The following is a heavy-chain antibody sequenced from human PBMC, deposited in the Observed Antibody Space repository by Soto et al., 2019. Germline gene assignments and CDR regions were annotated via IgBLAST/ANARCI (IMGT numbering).Heavy chain of an antibody. Sequence: GGSLRLSCAASGFTFSNAWINWVRQVPGKGLVWVSRINSDGSSTFYADYVKGRFTISRDNAKNTLYLQMNSLIAEDTAVYYCTSSLLTPFDYWGQGTLVTVSS. CDR2: INSDGSST. CDR1: GFTFSNAW. V-gene: IGHV3-74*01. D-gene: IGHD7-27*01. J-gene: IGHJ4*02. CDR3: TSSLLTPFDY.